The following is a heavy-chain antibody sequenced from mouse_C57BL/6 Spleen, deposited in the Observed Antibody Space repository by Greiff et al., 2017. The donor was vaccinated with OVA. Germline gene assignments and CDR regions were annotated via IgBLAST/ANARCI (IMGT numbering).Heavy chain of an antibody. J-gene: IGHJ2*01. CDR3: ARSGTTVLGFDY. D-gene: IGHD1-1*01. CDR1: GYTFTSYW. CDR2: IDPSDSYT. Sequence: QVQLQQPGAELVRPGTSVKLSCKASGYTFTSYWMHWVKQRPGQGLEWIGVIDPSDSYTNYNQKFKGKATLTVDTSSSTAYMQLSSLTSEDSAVYYCARSGTTVLGFDYWGQGTTLTVSS. V-gene: IGHV1-59*01.